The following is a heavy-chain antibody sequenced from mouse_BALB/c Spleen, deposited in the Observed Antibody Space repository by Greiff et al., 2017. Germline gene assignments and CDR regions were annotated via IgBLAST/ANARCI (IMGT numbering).Heavy chain of an antibody. D-gene: IGHD1-1*01. CDR3: ARDTTAHYFDV. J-gene: IGHJ2*01. V-gene: IGHV1-77*01. CDR1: GYTFTDYG. Sequence: QVQLQQSGPELVKPGASVKMSCKASGYTFTDYGISWVKQRTGQGLEWIGEIYPGSGSTYYNEKLKGKATLTADKSSNTAYMQISSLTSEDSAVYFCARDTTAHYFDVWGEGTTLTVSS. CDR2: IYPGSGST.